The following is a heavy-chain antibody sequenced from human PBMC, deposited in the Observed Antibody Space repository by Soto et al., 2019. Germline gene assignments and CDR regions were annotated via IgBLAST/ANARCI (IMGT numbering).Heavy chain of an antibody. D-gene: IGHD4-4*01. Sequence: ASVKVSCKASGGTFSSYTISWVRQAPGQGLEWMGRIIPILGIANYAQKFQGRVTITADKSTSTAYMELSSLRSEDTAVYYCVRDVEGDDYSNYALDYWGQGTLVTVSS. V-gene: IGHV1-69*04. CDR1: GGTFSSYT. CDR3: VRDVEGDDYSNYALDY. J-gene: IGHJ4*02. CDR2: IIPILGIA.